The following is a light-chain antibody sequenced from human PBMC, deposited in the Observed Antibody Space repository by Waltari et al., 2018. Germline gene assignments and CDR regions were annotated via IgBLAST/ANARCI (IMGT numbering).Light chain of an antibody. CDR3: QQYDISPLT. CDR2: GAS. J-gene: IGKJ4*01. CDR1: QTVRTTY. V-gene: IGKV3-20*01. Sequence: EIVLTQSPGTLSLSPGERATLSCRASQTVRTTYLAWYQQKPGQAPTLLIYGASSRATGIPDRFSGSGSGTCFSLTISSLEPEDFAVYYCQQYDISPLTFGGGTKVEIK.